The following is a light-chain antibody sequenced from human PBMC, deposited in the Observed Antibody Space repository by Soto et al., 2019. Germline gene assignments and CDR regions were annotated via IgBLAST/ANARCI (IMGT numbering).Light chain of an antibody. Sequence: QSALTQPASVSASPGQSITISCTGASSDVSAYDYVSWYQQHPGKAPKVIIFEVTNRPSGVSDRFSGSKSGNMASLTISGLQAEDEADYFCGSYTSRSTYVFGTGTKVTVL. CDR3: GSYTSRSTYV. CDR2: EVT. V-gene: IGLV2-14*01. CDR1: SSDVSAYDY. J-gene: IGLJ1*01.